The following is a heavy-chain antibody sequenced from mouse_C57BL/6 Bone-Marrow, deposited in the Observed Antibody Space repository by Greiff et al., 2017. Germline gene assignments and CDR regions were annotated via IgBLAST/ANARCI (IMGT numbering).Heavy chain of an antibody. CDR1: GYAFSSSW. J-gene: IGHJ2*01. CDR2: IYPGDGDT. CDR3: AREESNYYGSTIDY. Sequence: QVQLKQSGPELVKPGASVKISCKASGYAFSSSWMNWVKQRPGTGLEWIGRIYPGDGDTNYNGKFKGKATLTADKSSSTAYMQLSSLTSEDSAVYFCAREESNYYGSTIDYWGQGTTLTVSS. V-gene: IGHV1-80*01. D-gene: IGHD1-1*01.